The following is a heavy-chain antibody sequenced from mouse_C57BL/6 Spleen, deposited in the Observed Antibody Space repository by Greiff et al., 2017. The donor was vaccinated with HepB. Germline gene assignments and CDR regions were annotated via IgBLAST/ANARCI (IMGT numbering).Heavy chain of an antibody. CDR2: IYPGSGST. V-gene: IGHV1-55*01. Sequence: VQLQQPGAELVKPGASVKMSCKASGYTFTSYWITWVKQRPGQGLEWIGDIYPGSGSTNYNEKFKSKATLTVDTSSSTAYMQLSSLTSEDSAVYYCARSGSNYEVFTLDYWGQGTTLTVSS. CDR1: GYTFTSYW. CDR3: ARSGSNYEVFTLDY. J-gene: IGHJ2*01. D-gene: IGHD2-5*01.